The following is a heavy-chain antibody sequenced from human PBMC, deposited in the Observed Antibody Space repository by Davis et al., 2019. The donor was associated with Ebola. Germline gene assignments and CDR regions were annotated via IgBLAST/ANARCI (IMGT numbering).Heavy chain of an antibody. CDR3: ARAVFHEVLDY. V-gene: IGHV3-33*01. J-gene: IGHJ4*02. CDR1: GFTVSTHG. Sequence: PGGSLRLSCAASGFTVSTHGMHWVRQAPGKGLEWVAGIWANGITRNYIDSGKGRFTISRDISKNIVYLEMNSLRADDTAMYYCARAVFHEVLDYWGQGTPVTVSS. CDR2: IWANGITR. D-gene: IGHD3-3*01.